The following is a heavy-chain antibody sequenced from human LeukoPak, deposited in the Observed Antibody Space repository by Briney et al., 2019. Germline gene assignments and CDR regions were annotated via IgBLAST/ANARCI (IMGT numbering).Heavy chain of an antibody. V-gene: IGHV3-23*01. CDR2: ISGSGGST. CDR1: GFTFSSYA. J-gene: IGHJ4*02. D-gene: IGHD3-10*01. CDR3: AKGSTMVWGVPDY. Sequence: GGSLRLSCAASGFTFSSYAMSWVRQAPGRGLEWVSVISGSGGSTYYADSVKGRFTISRDSSENTLYLQMNSLRVEDTAVYYCAKGSTMVWGVPDYWGQGTLVTVSS.